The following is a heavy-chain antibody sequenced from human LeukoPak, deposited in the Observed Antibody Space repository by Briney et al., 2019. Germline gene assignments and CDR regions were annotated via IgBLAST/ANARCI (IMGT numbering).Heavy chain of an antibody. J-gene: IGHJ4*02. Sequence: GGSLRLSCAASGFTLSSYAMSWVRQGPGKGLEWVSAISVSGNTYHADSVKGRFTISRDSSKNTLYLQMNSLRAEDAAVYYCAKDRYSYGFRYFDYWGQGTLVTVSS. CDR2: ISVSGNT. CDR1: GFTLSSYA. CDR3: AKDRYSYGFRYFDY. V-gene: IGHV3-23*01. D-gene: IGHD5-18*01.